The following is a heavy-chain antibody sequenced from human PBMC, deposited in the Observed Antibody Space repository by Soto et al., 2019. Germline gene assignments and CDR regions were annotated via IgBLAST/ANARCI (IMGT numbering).Heavy chain of an antibody. J-gene: IGHJ5*02. CDR3: ERSSGGNFGIIIEGTNWCDP. CDR1: RDPFTSDY. CDR2: INPHDGST. V-gene: IGHV1-46*01. Sequence: GTSVNVSCKAPRDPFTSDYINWVLQAPGQELDCMRVINPHDGSTAYAQKFKDRGTLTRDTSASTVYIKLSSLTSEDTAMYDYERSSGGNFGIIIEGTNWCDPWGQATLVTVSS. D-gene: IGHD1-26*01.